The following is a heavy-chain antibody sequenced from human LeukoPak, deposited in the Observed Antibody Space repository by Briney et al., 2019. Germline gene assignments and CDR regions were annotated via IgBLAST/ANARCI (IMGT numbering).Heavy chain of an antibody. CDR2: IYSGGSS. CDR1: GFTVSSNY. D-gene: IGHD6-6*01. J-gene: IGHJ4*01. Sequence: GGSLRLSCAASGFTVSSNYMSWVRQAPGKGLGWGSVIYSGGSSYYADSVKGRFTISRDNAKNSLYLQMNSLRAEDTAVYYCARDGSRSSRFDYWGQGTLVTVSS. CDR3: ARDGSRSSRFDY. V-gene: IGHV3-53*01.